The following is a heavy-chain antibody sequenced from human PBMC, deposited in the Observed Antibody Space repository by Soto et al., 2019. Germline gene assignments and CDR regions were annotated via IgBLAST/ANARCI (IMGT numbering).Heavy chain of an antibody. CDR2: ISGSGGST. CDR1: GFTFSSYA. D-gene: IGHD2-2*01. J-gene: IGHJ6*02. V-gene: IGHV3-23*01. Sequence: GGSLRLSCAASGFTFSSYAMSWVRQAPGKGLEWVSAISGSGGSTYYADSVKGRFTISRDNSKNTLYLQMNSLRAEDTAVYYCAKNSDIVVVPAAMPRPPYYYYGMDVWGQGTTVTVSS. CDR3: AKNSDIVVVPAAMPRPPYYYYGMDV.